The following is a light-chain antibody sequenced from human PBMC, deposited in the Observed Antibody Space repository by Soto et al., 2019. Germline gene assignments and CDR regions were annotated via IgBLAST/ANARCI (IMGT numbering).Light chain of an antibody. CDR1: QSVGHN. V-gene: IGKV3D-15*01. CDR3: QQYNGWPIT. J-gene: IGKJ5*01. Sequence: EIVMTQSPGTMSVSSGEGVNLXXRASQSVGHNLAWHQQKPGQAPRLXIYGASTRATGFPARFSGSGSGTEFTLTISSLQSEDFAVYYCQQYNGWPITFGQGTRLEIK. CDR2: GAS.